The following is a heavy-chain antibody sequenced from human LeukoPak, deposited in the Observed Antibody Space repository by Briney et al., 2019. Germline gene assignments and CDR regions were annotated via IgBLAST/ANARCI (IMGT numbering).Heavy chain of an antibody. CDR1: GDSIGSYY. Sequence: SETLSLTCTVSGDSIGSYYWSWIRQPPGKGLEWIGYIYYRETTSYNPFLKSRVTISVDTSKNQFSMKLNSVTAADTAVYYCARLPRYGGYDHFDYWGQGILVIVSS. CDR2: IYYRETT. CDR3: ARLPRYGGYDHFDY. D-gene: IGHD5-12*01. V-gene: IGHV4-59*12. J-gene: IGHJ4*02.